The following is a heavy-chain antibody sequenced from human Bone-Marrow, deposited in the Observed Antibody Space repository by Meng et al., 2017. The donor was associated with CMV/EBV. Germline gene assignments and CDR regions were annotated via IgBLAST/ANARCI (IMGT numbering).Heavy chain of an antibody. D-gene: IGHD6-6*01. CDR2: INPNSGGT. CDR1: GYTFTGYY. V-gene: IGHV1-2*02. J-gene: IGHJ6*02. Sequence: QVQPVQSGAEVKKPGASVKVSCKASGYTFTGYYMHWVRQAPGQGLEWMGWINPNSGGTNYAQKFQGRVTMTRDTSISTAYMELSRLRSDDTAVYYCARGSSSSRDYYYYGMDVWGQGTTVTVSS. CDR3: ARGSSSSRDYYYYGMDV.